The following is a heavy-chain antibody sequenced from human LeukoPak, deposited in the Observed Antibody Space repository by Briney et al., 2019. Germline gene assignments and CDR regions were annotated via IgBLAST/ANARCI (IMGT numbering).Heavy chain of an antibody. CDR2: IDPSDSHT. V-gene: IGHV5-10-1*04. J-gene: IGHJ4*02. D-gene: IGHD4-17*01. CDR3: ARIRGDYLFDY. CDR1: GYSFTSYW. Sequence: GESLKISCKGSGYSFTSYWIIWVRQMPGKGLEWMGKIDPSDSHTNYSPSFQGQVTISADKSISTAYLQWSSLKASDTAMYYCARIRGDYLFDYWGQGTLVTVSS.